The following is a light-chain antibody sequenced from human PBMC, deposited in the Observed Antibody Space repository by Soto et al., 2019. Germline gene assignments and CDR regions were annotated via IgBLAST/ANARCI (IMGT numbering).Light chain of an antibody. CDR1: QSVSNN. CDR2: GAS. CDR3: QQYNNWWT. Sequence: EIVMTQSPATLSVSPGERATLSCRASQSVSNNLAWYQKKPGQAPRLLIYGASTRATGIPARFSGSGSGTEFTLTISSLQSEDFAVYYCQQYNNWWTVGQVTKVEIK. J-gene: IGKJ1*01. V-gene: IGKV3-15*01.